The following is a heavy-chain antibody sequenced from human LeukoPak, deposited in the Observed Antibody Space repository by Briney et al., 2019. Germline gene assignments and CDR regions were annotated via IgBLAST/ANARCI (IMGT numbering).Heavy chain of an antibody. CDR1: GFTFSSYG. CDR3: AKGSHRIQLWLRGENFDY. J-gene: IGHJ4*02. D-gene: IGHD5-18*01. CDR2: ISYDGSNK. V-gene: IGHV3-30*18. Sequence: GGSLRLSCAASGFTFSSYGMHWVRQAPGKGLEWVAVISYDGSNKYYADSVKGRFTISRDNSKSTLYLQMNSLRAEDTAVYYCAKGSHRIQLWLRGENFDYWGQGTLVTVSS.